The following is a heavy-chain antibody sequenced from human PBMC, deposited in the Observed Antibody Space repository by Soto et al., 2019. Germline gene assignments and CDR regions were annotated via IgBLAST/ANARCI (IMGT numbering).Heavy chain of an antibody. J-gene: IGHJ4*02. D-gene: IGHD3-10*01. V-gene: IGHV1-2*02. CDR1: GYTFTGQF. Sequence: GASVKVSCKAIGYTFTGQFIHWVRQAPGQGLEWMGWINPNSGAANFAQKFQGRVTMTRDTSINTAYMELRSLRSDDTAMYYCTRGRFDRLLWTDYWGRGTLVTVSS. CDR2: INPNSGAA. CDR3: TRGRFDRLLWTDY.